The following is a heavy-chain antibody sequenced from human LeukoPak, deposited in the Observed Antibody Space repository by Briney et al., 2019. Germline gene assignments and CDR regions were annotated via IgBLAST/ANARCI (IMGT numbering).Heavy chain of an antibody. Sequence: PSETLSLTCAVSGGSISSSNWWSWVRQPPGKGLEWIGETYHSGSTNYNPSLKSRVTVSVDKSKNQFSLKLSSVTAADTAVYYCARDCSSTSCYDAFDIWGQGTMVTVSS. CDR2: TYHSGST. V-gene: IGHV4-4*02. CDR1: GGSISSSNW. D-gene: IGHD2-2*01. CDR3: ARDCSSTSCYDAFDI. J-gene: IGHJ3*02.